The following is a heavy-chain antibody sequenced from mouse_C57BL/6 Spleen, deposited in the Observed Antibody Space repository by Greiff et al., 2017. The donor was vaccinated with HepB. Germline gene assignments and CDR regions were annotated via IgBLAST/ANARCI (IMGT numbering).Heavy chain of an antibody. J-gene: IGHJ3*01. CDR2: ISDGGSYT. CDR1: GFTFSSYA. V-gene: IGHV5-4*03. CDR3: AGYYDYDQAWFAY. Sequence: EVMLVESGGGLVKPGGSLKLSCAASGFTFSSYAMSWVRQTPEKRLEWVATISDGGSYTYYPDNVKGRFTISRDNAKNNLYLQMSHLKSEETAMYYCAGYYDYDQAWFAYWGQGTLVTVSA. D-gene: IGHD2-4*01.